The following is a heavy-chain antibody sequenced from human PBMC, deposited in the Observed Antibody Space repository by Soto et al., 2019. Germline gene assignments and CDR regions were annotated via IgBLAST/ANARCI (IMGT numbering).Heavy chain of an antibody. V-gene: IGHV3-23*01. Sequence: VGSLRLSCAASGFTFSSYAMSWVRQAPGKGLEWVSAISGSGGSTYYADSVKGRFTISRDNSKNTLYLQMNRLRAEDTAVYYCAKGGAFTRMYCSSTSCYLDYYYGMDVWGQGTTVTVSS. CDR2: ISGSGGST. CDR1: GFTFSSYA. D-gene: IGHD2-2*01. J-gene: IGHJ6*02. CDR3: AKGGAFTRMYCSSTSCYLDYYYGMDV.